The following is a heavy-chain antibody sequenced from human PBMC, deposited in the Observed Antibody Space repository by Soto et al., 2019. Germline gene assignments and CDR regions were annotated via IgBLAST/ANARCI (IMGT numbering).Heavy chain of an antibody. J-gene: IGHJ6*02. CDR3: ARDRLAGYCYYYGMDV. CDR1: GYSFTSYW. D-gene: IGHD6-13*01. V-gene: IGHV5-51*01. CDR2: IYPGDSDT. Sequence: GESLKISCKGSGYSFTSYWIGWVRQMPGKGLEWMGIIYPGDSDTRYSPSFQGQVTISADKSISTAYLQWSSLKASDTAMYYCARDRLAGYCYYYGMDVWGQGTTVTVSS.